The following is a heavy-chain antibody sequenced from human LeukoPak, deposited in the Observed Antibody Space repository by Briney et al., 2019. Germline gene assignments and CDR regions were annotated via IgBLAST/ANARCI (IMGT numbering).Heavy chain of an antibody. Sequence: VASVKVSCKASGYAFTSNYIHGVRQAPGQGLEWMGMIYPRDGSTSYAQKFQGRVTVTRDTSTSTVHMELSGLRSEDTAVYYCARDQEGFDYWGQGTLATVSS. CDR1: GYAFTSNY. CDR3: ARDQEGFDY. V-gene: IGHV1-46*01. CDR2: IYPRDGST. J-gene: IGHJ4*02.